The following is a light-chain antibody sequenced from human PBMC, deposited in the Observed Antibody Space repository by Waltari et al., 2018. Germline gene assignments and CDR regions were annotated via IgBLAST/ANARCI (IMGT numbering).Light chain of an antibody. V-gene: IGLV3-1*01. CDR2: QDN. CDR1: KLGDKY. CDR3: QAWDSSNHVV. Sequence: SYELTQPPSVVVSPGQTASITCSGDKLGDKYVCWYQQKSGQSPVLVIYQDNKRPSGIPERFSGSNSGNTATLTISETQSMDETDYYCQAWDSSNHVVFGGGTKLTVL. J-gene: IGLJ2*01.